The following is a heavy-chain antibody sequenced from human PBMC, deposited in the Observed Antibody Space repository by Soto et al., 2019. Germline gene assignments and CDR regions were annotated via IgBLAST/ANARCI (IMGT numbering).Heavy chain of an antibody. V-gene: IGHV3-7*01. Sequence: GGSLRLSCSPSGFILCLCCMSCVRQALGKGLEWVANRKRDGSEKYFLRSVNGRFATSRDNAKNSFYPHMNNLTAEDPAGYFCATMGLWGKLSDLWGQGTSVTVSS. CDR1: GFILCLCC. CDR2: RKRDGSEK. D-gene: IGHD7-27*01. CDR3: ATMGLWGKLSDL. J-gene: IGHJ4*02.